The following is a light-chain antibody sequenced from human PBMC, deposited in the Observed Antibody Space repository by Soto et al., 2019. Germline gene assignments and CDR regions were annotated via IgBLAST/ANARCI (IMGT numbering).Light chain of an antibody. CDR3: LLFSGGAYV. V-gene: IGLV7-43*01. CDR2: NTH. CDR1: TGAVTSDYY. Sequence: QAVVTQEPSLTVSPGGTVTLTCASSTGAVTSDYYPNWFQQKHGQAPKSLIYNTHNRHSWTPARFSGSLLGNRAALTLSGALPEDEAEYYCLLFSGGAYVFGPGTKVT. J-gene: IGLJ1*01.